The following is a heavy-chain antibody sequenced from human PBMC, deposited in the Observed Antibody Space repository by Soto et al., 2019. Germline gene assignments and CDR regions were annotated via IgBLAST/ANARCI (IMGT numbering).Heavy chain of an antibody. J-gene: IGHJ4*02. D-gene: IGHD5-12*01. CDR1: GLSVSANC. Sequence: GGSLRLSCAASGLSVSANCMSWVRQAPGKGLEWVSIIYSGGSTNYADSVKGRFTISRDISKNTLYLQTNSLRAEDTAVYYCARAAKDGYNGFDFWGQGTLVTVSS. CDR3: ARAAKDGYNGFDF. V-gene: IGHV3-53*01. CDR2: IYSGGST.